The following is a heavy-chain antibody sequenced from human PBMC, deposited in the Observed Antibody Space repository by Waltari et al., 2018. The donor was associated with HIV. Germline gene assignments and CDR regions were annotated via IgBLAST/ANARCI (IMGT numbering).Heavy chain of an antibody. CDR2: IGTAGDT. D-gene: IGHD1-7*01. J-gene: IGHJ5*02. V-gene: IGHV3-13*04. Sequence: EVQLVESGGGLVQPGGSLRLSCAASGFTFSSYDMHWVRQATGKGLEWVSAIGTAGDTYYPGSVKGRFTISRENAKNSLYLQMNSLRAGDTAVYYCARGLMGGIGLELPGGWFDPWGQGTLVTVSS. CDR3: ARGLMGGIGLELPGGWFDP. CDR1: GFTFSSYD.